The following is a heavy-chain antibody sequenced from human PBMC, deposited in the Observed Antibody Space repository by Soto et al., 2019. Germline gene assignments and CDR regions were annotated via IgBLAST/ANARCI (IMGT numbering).Heavy chain of an antibody. Sequence: GASVKVSCKASGYTFGTTDMSWVRQAPGEGLEWVSTIDGSGGITYYADSVKGRFTISRDDSRNTVYLQMNSLRGDDTALYYCVKNSGWFNTWGQGALVTVSS. V-gene: IGHV3-23*01. D-gene: IGHD3-10*01. CDR3: VKNSGWFNT. CDR2: IDGSGGIT. CDR1: GYTFGTTD. J-gene: IGHJ5*02.